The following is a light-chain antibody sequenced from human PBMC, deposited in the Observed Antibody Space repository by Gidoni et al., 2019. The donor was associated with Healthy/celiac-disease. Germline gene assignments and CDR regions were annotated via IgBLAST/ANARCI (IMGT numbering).Light chain of an antibody. V-gene: IGKV3-15*01. CDR1: QSVSSN. CDR3: QQYNNWPPRGT. Sequence: EIVMTQSPATLSVSPGERATLSCRASQSVSSNLAWYQQKPGQAPRLLIYGASTRAPGIPARFSGSGSGTEFTLTISRLQYEDFAVYDCQQYNNWPPRGTFGPGTKVDIK. CDR2: GAS. J-gene: IGKJ3*01.